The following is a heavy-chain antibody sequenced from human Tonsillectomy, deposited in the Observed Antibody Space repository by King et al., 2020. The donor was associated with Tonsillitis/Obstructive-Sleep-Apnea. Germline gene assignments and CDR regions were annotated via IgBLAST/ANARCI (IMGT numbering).Heavy chain of an antibody. J-gene: IGHJ4*02. Sequence: VQLVESGAEVKKPGESLRSSCKGSGYSFNSYWISWLRQMPGKGLERLGRIDPSDSYTNYRPSFQGDVTISADKSISTAYLQWSSLKASDTAMYYCARQDCSSNSCYEAYWGQGTLVTVSS. CDR3: ARQDCSSNSCYEAY. D-gene: IGHD2-2*01. CDR2: IDPSDSYT. V-gene: IGHV5-10-1*01. CDR1: GYSFNSYW.